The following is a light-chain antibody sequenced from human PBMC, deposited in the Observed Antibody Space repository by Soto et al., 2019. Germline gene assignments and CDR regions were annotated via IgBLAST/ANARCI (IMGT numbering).Light chain of an antibody. V-gene: IGLV2-8*01. J-gene: IGLJ1*01. CDR1: TNGVGGFNY. CDR2: AVD. CDR3: TSYAGNSNYV. Sequence: QSVLTQPPSASGSAGQSVTISCTGPTNGVGGFNYVSWYQQHPGRVPKLIIYAVDKRPSGVPDHFSGSKSGNTASLTVSGLQVDDEADYYCTSYAGNSNYVFGTGTKVTVL.